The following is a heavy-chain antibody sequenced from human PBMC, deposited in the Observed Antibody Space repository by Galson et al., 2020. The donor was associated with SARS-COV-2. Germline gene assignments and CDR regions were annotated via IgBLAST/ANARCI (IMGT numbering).Heavy chain of an antibody. CDR1: GGTISSYY. CDR3: VSFRFCFRLCYGLDV. D-gene: IGHD3-16*01. V-gene: IGHV4-59*01. J-gene: IGHJ6*02. Sequence: ETSETLSLTCTVSGGTISSYYWSWIRQPPGKGLEWIGYISYSGSTNYNPSLKSRVTSIIDTSKNQFSMRLSTVTAADTAVYYCVSFRFCFRLCYGLDVWGQGTTDTVAS. CDR2: ISYSGST.